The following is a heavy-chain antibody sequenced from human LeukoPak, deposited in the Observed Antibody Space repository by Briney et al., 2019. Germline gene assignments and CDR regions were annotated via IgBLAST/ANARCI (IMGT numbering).Heavy chain of an antibody. CDR2: ISYDGSNK. J-gene: IGHJ6*02. Sequence: PGGSLRLSCAASGFTFSSYDMHWVRQAPGKGLEWVAVISYDGSNKYYADSVKGRFTISRDNSKNTLYLQMNSLRAEDTAVYYCAKDVKYSSGWYDYYYGMDVWGQGTTVTVSS. CDR1: GFTFSSYD. V-gene: IGHV3-30*18. D-gene: IGHD6-19*01. CDR3: AKDVKYSSGWYDYYYGMDV.